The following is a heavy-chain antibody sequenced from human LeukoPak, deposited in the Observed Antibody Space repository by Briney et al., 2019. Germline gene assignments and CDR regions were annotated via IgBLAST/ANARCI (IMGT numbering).Heavy chain of an antibody. CDR1: GGSFSGYY. Sequence: KASETLSLTCAVYGGSFSGYYWSWIRQPPGKGLEWIGEINHSGSTNYNPSLKRRVTISVDTSKNQFSLKLSSVTAADTAVYYCARQIDGFGEFDYFDYWGQGTPVTVSS. CDR2: INHSGST. J-gene: IGHJ4*02. V-gene: IGHV4-34*01. D-gene: IGHD3-10*01. CDR3: ARQIDGFGEFDYFDY.